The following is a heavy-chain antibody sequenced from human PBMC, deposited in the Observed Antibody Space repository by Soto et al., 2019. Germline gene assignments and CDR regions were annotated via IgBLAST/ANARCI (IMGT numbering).Heavy chain of an antibody. V-gene: IGHV3-30*18. Sequence: TGGSLRLSCAASGFTFSSYGMHWVRQAPGKGLEWVAVISYDGSNKYYADSVKGRFTISRDNSKNTLYLQMNSLRAEDTAVYYCAKGGHSSGYYPVVWGQGTLVTVSS. D-gene: IGHD3-22*01. CDR2: ISYDGSNK. CDR1: GFTFSSYG. J-gene: IGHJ4*02. CDR3: AKGGHSSGYYPVV.